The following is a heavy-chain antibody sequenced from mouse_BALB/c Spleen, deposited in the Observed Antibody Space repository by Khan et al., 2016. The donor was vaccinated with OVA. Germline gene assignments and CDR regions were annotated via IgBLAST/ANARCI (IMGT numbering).Heavy chain of an antibody. Sequence: VQLQQSGADLVKPSPSVTLSCTASGFYIKDTYMHWLKRRPEQDLQWCGRYDPANGNTKYDPSFQGRTTITADTSSNPSYLQLSCLTSEDTTDYYCSRMNAWGQGTTVTVSS. CDR2: YDPANGNT. V-gene: IGHV14-3*02. CDR1: GFYIKDTY. J-gene: IGHJ2*01. CDR3: SRMNA.